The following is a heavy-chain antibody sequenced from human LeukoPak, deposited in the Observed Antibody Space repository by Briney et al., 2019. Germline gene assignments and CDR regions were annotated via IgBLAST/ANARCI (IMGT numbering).Heavy chain of an antibody. V-gene: IGHV3-23*01. Sequence: GGSLRLSCAAPVFTFSSYPMSWVRQAPGKGREWASPISGRGGSTYYADSVKGRFTISRDNSKNKLYLQMNSLRAEDTAVYYCAKGRRLGGIAAAGTNDYWGQGTLVTVSS. CDR3: AKGRRLGGIAAAGTNDY. CDR1: VFTFSSYP. CDR2: ISGRGGST. D-gene: IGHD6-13*01. J-gene: IGHJ4*02.